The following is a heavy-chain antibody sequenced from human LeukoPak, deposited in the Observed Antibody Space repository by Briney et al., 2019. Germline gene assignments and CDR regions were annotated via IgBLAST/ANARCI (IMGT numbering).Heavy chain of an antibody. CDR1: GFTFSADS. J-gene: IGHJ4*02. V-gene: IGHV3-21*01. CDR3: ARGGGPPTTYFDY. Sequence: GGSLRLSCAASGFTFSADSMSWVRQAPGKGLEWVSSIISSSYMYYADSVKGRFTISRDNAKNSLYLQMNSLRGEDTAVYYCARGGGPPTTYFDYWGQGTLVTVSS. CDR2: IISSSYM. D-gene: IGHD2/OR15-2a*01.